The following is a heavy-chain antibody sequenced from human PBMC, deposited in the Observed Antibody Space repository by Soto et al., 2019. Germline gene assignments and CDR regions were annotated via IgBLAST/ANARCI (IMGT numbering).Heavy chain of an antibody. CDR1: GGTFSSYA. J-gene: IGHJ3*02. D-gene: IGHD2-2*01. Sequence: SVKVSCKASGGTFSSYAISWVRQAPGQGLEWMGGIIPIFGTANYAQKFQGRVTITADESTSTAYMELSSLRSEDTAVYYCAKDAVPAAMLYAFDIWGQGTMVTVSS. CDR3: AKDAVPAAMLYAFDI. CDR2: IIPIFGTA. V-gene: IGHV1-69*13.